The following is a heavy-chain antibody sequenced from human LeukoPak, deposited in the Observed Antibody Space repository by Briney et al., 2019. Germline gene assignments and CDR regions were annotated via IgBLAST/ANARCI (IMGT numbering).Heavy chain of an antibody. Sequence: SVKVSCKASGGTFSSCTISWVRQAPGQGLEWMGGIIPIFGTANYAQKFQGRVTITTDESTSTAYMELSSLRSEDTAVYYCASFYYGSGSPTYYYYMDVWGKGTTVTVSS. V-gene: IGHV1-69*05. CDR2: IIPIFGTA. D-gene: IGHD3-10*01. CDR3: ASFYYGSGSPTYYYYMDV. CDR1: GGTFSSCT. J-gene: IGHJ6*03.